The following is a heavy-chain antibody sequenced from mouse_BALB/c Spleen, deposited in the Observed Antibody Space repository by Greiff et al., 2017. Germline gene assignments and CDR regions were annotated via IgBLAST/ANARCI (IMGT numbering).Heavy chain of an antibody. CDR3: ARRGRLPHFDY. J-gene: IGHJ2*01. CDR1: GFNIKDTY. V-gene: IGHV14-3*02. Sequence: EVKLVESGAELVKPGASVKLSCTASGFNIKDTYMHWVKQRPEQGLEWIGRIDPANGNTKYDPKFQGKATITADTSSNTAYLQLSSLTSEDTAVYYCARRGRLPHFDYWGQGTTLTVSS. CDR2: IDPANGNT. D-gene: IGHD2-4*01.